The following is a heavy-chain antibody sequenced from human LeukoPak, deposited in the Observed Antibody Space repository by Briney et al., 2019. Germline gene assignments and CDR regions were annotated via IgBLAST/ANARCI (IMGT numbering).Heavy chain of an antibody. CDR1: GFTFSSYA. CDR2: ISYDGSNK. V-gene: IGHV3-30-3*01. CDR3: ARGKTQGLFQH. Sequence: PGGSLRLSCAASGFTFSSYAMHWVRQAPGKGLEWVAVISYDGSNKYYADSVKGRFTISRDNSKNTLYLQMNSLRAEDTAVYYCARGKTQGLFQHWGQGTLVTVSS. J-gene: IGHJ1*01.